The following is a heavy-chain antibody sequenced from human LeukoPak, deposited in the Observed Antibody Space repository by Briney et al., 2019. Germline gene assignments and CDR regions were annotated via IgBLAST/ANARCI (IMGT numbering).Heavy chain of an antibody. CDR1: GYTFTGYY. J-gene: IGHJ3*02. D-gene: IGHD3-10*01. Sequence: ASVKASCKASGYTFTGYYMHWVRQAPGQGLEWMGWINPNSGGTNYAQKFQGRVTMTRDTSISTAYMELSRLRSDDTAVYYCARDGLLWFGEGAFDIWGQGTMVTVSS. V-gene: IGHV1-2*02. CDR2: INPNSGGT. CDR3: ARDGLLWFGEGAFDI.